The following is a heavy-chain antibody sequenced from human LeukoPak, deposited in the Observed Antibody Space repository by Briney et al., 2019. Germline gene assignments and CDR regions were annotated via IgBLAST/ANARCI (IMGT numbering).Heavy chain of an antibody. CDR1: GFTFSRYA. V-gene: IGHV3-23*01. J-gene: IGHJ3*02. Sequence: GSLRLSCEASGFTFSRYAMTWVRQALGKGLEWVSTIGGLGESTNYGDSVKGRFTISRDNSKNTLYLQMNSLRAEDTALYYCARGKTSDDIIEDAFDIWGQGTMVAVSS. CDR3: ARGKTSDDIIEDAFDI. D-gene: IGHD3-9*01. CDR2: IGGLGEST.